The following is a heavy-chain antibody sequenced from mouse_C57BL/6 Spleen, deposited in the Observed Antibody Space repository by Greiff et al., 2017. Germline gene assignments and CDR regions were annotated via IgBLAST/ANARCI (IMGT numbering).Heavy chain of an antibody. J-gene: IGHJ1*03. D-gene: IGHD1-1*01. V-gene: IGHV1-15*01. CDR3: TRWGVVAPLDV. CDR2: IDPETGGT. CDR1: GYTFTDYE. Sequence: VKLQESGAELVRPGASVTLSCKASGYTFTDYEMHWVKQTPVHGLEWIGAIDPETGGTAYNQKFKGKAILTADKSSSTAYMELRSLTSEDSAVYYCTRWGVVAPLDVWGTGTTVTVSS.